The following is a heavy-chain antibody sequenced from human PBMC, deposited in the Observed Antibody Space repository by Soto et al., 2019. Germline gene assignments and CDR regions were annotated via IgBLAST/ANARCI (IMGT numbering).Heavy chain of an antibody. CDR3: ARESGGATATLDYYYFYIDV. J-gene: IGHJ6*03. D-gene: IGHD5-12*01. Sequence: QVQLVQSGAEVRKPGASVTVSCRSSGDSFNDYYIHWVRQAPGQGLEWMGWINPNSGVTKYAQKFQGWVSMTRDTSIRTVYMQLSRLRSDDTAVYYGARESGGATATLDYYYFYIDVWGTGTTVTVSS. CDR2: INPNSGVT. V-gene: IGHV1-2*04. CDR1: GDSFNDYY.